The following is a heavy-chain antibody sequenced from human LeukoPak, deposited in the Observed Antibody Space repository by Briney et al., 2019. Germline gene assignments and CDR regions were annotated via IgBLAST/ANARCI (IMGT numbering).Heavy chain of an antibody. CDR1: GFTFSSYS. J-gene: IGHJ4*02. V-gene: IGHV3-21*01. D-gene: IGHD1-26*01. Sequence: GGSLRLSCAASGFTFSSYSMNWVRQAPGKGLEWVSSISSSSSYMYYADSVKGRFTISRDNAKNSLYLQMNSLRAEDTAVYYCARGDEWELLGVLLDYWGQGTLVTVSS. CDR2: ISSSSSYM. CDR3: ARGDEWELLGVLLDY.